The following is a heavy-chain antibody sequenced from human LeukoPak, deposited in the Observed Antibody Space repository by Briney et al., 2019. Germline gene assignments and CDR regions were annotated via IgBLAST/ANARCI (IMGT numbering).Heavy chain of an antibody. D-gene: IGHD6-19*01. CDR2: IIPIFGIA. Sequence: AASVKVSCKASGGTFSSYAISWVRQAPGQGLEWMGRIIPIFGIANYAQKFQGRVTITADKSTSTAYMELSSLRSEDTAVYYCARDHHSSGWYPFDYWGQGTLVTVSS. CDR3: ARDHHSSGWYPFDY. CDR1: GGTFSSYA. J-gene: IGHJ4*02. V-gene: IGHV1-69*04.